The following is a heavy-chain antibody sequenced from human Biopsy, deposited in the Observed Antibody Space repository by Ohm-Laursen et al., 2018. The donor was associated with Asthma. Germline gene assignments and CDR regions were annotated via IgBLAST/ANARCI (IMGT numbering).Heavy chain of an antibody. CDR2: IHYSGST. CDR1: GASIKTDDHY. D-gene: IGHD6-19*01. CDR3: ARASVAASSNWFDP. V-gene: IGHV4-30-4*01. Sequence: SQILSLTCTASGASIKTDDHYWSWLRQPPGKGLEWFGFIHYSGSTSYNPSLKGGVTISVDTSKNQFSLKLSSVTAADTAVYYCARASVAASSNWFDPWGQGTLVTVSS. J-gene: IGHJ5*02.